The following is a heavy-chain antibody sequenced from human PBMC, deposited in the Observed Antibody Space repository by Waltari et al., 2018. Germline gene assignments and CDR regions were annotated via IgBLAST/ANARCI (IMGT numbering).Heavy chain of an antibody. CDR1: GFTFSTSA. Sequence: EVRVVESGGGLVRLGGALRAFCIVSGFTFSTSAFTWVRQAPGKGVDVVSHMTTSGSITDYTGSVKGRFTISRDNAKSSLYLQMNSLRAEDTAVYYCGKYLNIWGQGTMVTVSS. CDR2: MTTSGSIT. V-gene: IGHV3-48*03. D-gene: IGHD3-10*01. CDR3: GKYLNI. J-gene: IGHJ3*02.